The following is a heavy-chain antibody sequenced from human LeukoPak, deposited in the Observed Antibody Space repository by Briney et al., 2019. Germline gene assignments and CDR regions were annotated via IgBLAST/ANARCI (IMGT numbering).Heavy chain of an antibody. Sequence: ASVKVSCKVSGYTLTELSMHWVRQAPGKGLEWMGGFDPEDGETIYAQKFQGRVTMTEDTSTDTAYMELSSLRSEDTAVYYCATGPIVVVPAAMDYYYYMDVWGKGTTVTVSS. V-gene: IGHV1-24*01. D-gene: IGHD2-2*01. CDR2: FDPEDGET. J-gene: IGHJ6*03. CDR1: GYTLTELS. CDR3: ATGPIVVVPAAMDYYYYMDV.